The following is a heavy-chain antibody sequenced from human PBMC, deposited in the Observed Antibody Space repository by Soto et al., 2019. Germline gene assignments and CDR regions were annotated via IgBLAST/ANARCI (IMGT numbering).Heavy chain of an antibody. D-gene: IGHD2-8*02. CDR1: GYSFTSYW. CDR2: IDPGGSYT. J-gene: IGHJ3*02. V-gene: IGHV5-10-1*01. CDR3: ARLLLGMILVDGDDAFDI. Sequence: PGESLKISCKGSGYSFTSYWICWVRQMPGKGLEWMGRIDPGGSYTNYSPSFQGHVTISADKSINTAYLQWSSLKASDTAIYYCARLLLGMILVDGDDAFDIWGQGTMVTVSS.